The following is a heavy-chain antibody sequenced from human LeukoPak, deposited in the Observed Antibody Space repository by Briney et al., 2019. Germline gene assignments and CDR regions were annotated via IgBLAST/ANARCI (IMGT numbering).Heavy chain of an antibody. V-gene: IGHV3-74*01. CDR3: ARDTAMGYYFDY. CDR2: INSDGSST. J-gene: IGHJ4*02. Sequence: GGSLRLSCAASGFTFSSYRMHWVRQAPGKGLGWVSRINSDGSSTSYADSVKGRFTISRDNAKNTLYLQMNSLRAEDTAVYYCARDTAMGYYFDYWGQGTLVTVSS. CDR1: GFTFSSYR. D-gene: IGHD5-18*01.